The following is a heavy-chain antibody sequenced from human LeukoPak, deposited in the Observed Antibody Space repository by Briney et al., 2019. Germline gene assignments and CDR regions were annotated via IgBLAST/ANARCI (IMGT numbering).Heavy chain of an antibody. V-gene: IGHV4-59*01. CDR2: IYYSGST. CDR3: AKGPGSLSGGFDS. CDR1: GGSISHYY. J-gene: IGHJ4*02. Sequence: PSETLSLTCAVSGGSISHYYWSWIRQPPEKGMEYMGYIYYSGSTNYNPSLKSRVTISVDTSKNQFSLKLSSVTAADTAVYYCAKGPGSLSGGFDSWGQGTLVTVSS. D-gene: IGHD3-10*01.